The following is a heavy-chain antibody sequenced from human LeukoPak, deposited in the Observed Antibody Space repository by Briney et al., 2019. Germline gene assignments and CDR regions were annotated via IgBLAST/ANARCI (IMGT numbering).Heavy chain of an antibody. CDR1: GFTFKYDA. V-gene: IGHV3-23*01. J-gene: IGHJ5*02. CDR2: IGDSVINT. Sequence: PGGALRLSCAPSGFTFKYDAIMCVRQAPGDGLEWGSAIGDSVINTYYSDSVNGRVTISKENYNNTLYLQMRSLRADDTAVYYCAKILEDDGELTGYSSAWGQGTLVTVSS. D-gene: IGHD6-19*01. CDR3: AKILEDDGELTGYSSA.